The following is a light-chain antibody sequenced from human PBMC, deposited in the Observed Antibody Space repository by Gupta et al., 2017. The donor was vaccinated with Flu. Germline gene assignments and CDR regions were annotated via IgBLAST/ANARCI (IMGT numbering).Light chain of an antibody. CDR2: GVT. V-gene: IGLV2-14*03. CDR3: GSSTRSSTVV. CDR1: SSDVGGYND. Sequence: QSALTQPASVSGSPGQSITISCTGTSSDVGGYNDVSWYQQHPGKAPKLMIYGVTNRPSGVSNRCSGSKSGNTASLTISGIQAEDGADYVCGSSTRSSTVVVGGGTKLTVL. J-gene: IGLJ2*01.